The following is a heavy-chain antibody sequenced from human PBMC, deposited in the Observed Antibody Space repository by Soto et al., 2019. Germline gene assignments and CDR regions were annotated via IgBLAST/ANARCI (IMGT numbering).Heavy chain of an antibody. CDR1: GYTFTSYY. J-gene: IGHJ6*02. D-gene: IGHD6-13*01. CDR3: ARVQQQLAPYYYYGMDV. CDR2: INPSGGST. V-gene: IGHV1-46*01. Sequence: ASVKVSCKASGYTFTSYYMHWVRQAPGQGLEWMGIINPSGGSTSYAQKFQGRVTMTRDTSTSTVYMELSSLRSEDTAVYYCARVQQQLAPYYYYGMDVWGQGTTVT.